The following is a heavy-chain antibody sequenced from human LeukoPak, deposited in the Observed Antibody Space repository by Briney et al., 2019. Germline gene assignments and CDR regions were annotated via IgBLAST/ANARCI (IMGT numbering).Heavy chain of an antibody. V-gene: IGHV3-23*01. CDR3: AKDLSPFGSSGYSGFFQH. D-gene: IGHD3-22*01. CDR2: ISGSGDKT. Sequence: GGSLRLSCAASGFTFSTYAMGWVRQPPGKGLEWVSTISGSGDKTYYADSVKGWSTISRDNSKNTVYLQMNSLRAEDTAVYFCAKDLSPFGSSGYSGFFQHWGQGTLVTVSS. CDR1: GFTFSTYA. J-gene: IGHJ1*01.